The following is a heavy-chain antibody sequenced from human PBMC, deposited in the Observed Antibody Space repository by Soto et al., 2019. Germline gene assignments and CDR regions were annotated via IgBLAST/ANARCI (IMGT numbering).Heavy chain of an antibody. Sequence: SETLSLTCTVSGDSISSSTYSWGWIRQPPGEGLEWIGGMSDSGSTYKNPSLKSRVTISVDTSQNQFSLKLYSVTAADTAVYYCARRARGVGFSSPSHYTDVWGTGTAVTVSS. D-gene: IGHD2-8*02. CDR3: ARRARGVGFSSPSHYTDV. J-gene: IGHJ6*03. CDR2: MSDSGST. CDR1: GDSISSSTYS. V-gene: IGHV4-39*01.